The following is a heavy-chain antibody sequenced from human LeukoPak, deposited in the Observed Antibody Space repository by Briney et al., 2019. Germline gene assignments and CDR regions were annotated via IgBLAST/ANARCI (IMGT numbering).Heavy chain of an antibody. D-gene: IGHD4/OR15-4a*01. CDR2: IFHTGTV. CDR3: ARRRRSRVMNTSDYGLDV. V-gene: IGHV4-31*03. CDR1: GGPINRGGYF. J-gene: IGHJ6*02. Sequence: SQTLSLTCTVSGGPINRGGYFWTWIRHNPGKGLEWIGHIFHTGTVSYNPSLESRPSISVDTSRNQFSLRLTSVAVADTAVYYCARRRRSRVMNTSDYGLDVWGQGTTVIVSS.